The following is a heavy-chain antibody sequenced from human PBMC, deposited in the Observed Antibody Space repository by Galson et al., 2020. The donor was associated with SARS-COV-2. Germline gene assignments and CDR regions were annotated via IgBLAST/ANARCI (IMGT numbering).Heavy chain of an antibody. D-gene: IGHD2-2*01. CDR3: ARVDSDCSSTSCYYGFLGHYYYYMDV. J-gene: IGHJ6*03. V-gene: IGHV4-34*01. Sequence: SQTLSLTCAVYGGSFSGYYWSWIRQPPGKGLEWIGSIYYSVSTYYNPSLKSRVTISVDTSKNQFSLKLSSVTAADTAVYYCARVDSDCSSTSCYYGFLGHYYYYMDVWGKGTTVTVSS. CDR2: IYYSVST. CDR1: GGSFSGYY.